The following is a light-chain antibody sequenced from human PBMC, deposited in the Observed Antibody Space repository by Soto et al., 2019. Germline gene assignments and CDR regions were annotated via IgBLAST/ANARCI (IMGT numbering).Light chain of an antibody. CDR3: QVYGPSPPIT. CDR2: GVS. J-gene: IGKJ5*01. CDR1: QSVIGRQ. V-gene: IGKV3-20*01. Sequence: EIVLTQSPGTLSLSPGARATLSCRASQSVIGRQLAWYQHKPGQAPRLLMFGVSNRATGIPDRFTGSGSGTDFTLTISRLEPEDFAVYYCQVYGPSPPITFGQGTRLEIK.